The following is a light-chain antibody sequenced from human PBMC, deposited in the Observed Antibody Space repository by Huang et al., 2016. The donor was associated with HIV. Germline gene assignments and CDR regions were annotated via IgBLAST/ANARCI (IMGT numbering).Light chain of an antibody. CDR1: QDISHF. V-gene: IGKV1-33*01. CDR2: DAS. Sequence: DIQMTQSPSSLSASVGDRVTITCQASQDISHFLNWYQQKPGKAPKLLIYDASTLETWVPSRFSGSGSGTGFIFTISSLQPEDIATYYCQQYDNLPLTFGGGTKVEI. J-gene: IGKJ4*01. CDR3: QQYDNLPLT.